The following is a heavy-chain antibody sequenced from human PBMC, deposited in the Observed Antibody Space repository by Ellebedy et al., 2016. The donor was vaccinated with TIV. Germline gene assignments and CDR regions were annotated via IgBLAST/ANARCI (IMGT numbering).Heavy chain of an antibody. Sequence: GGSLRLSXAASGFTFSSYAMSWVRQAPGKGLEWVSAISGSGGSTYYADSVKGRFTISRDNSKNTLYLQMNSLRAEDTAVYYCARDGDWYDFDYWGQGTLVTVSS. CDR3: ARDGDWYDFDY. V-gene: IGHV3-23*01. D-gene: IGHD3-9*01. J-gene: IGHJ4*02. CDR2: ISGSGGST. CDR1: GFTFSSYA.